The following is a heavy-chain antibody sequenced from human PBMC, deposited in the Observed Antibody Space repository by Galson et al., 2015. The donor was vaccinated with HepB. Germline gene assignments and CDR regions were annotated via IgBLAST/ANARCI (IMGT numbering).Heavy chain of an antibody. V-gene: IGHV3-30-3*01. CDR2: ISYDGGNK. D-gene: IGHD1-26*01. CDR1: GFTFSSYA. Sequence: SLRLSCAASGFTFSSYAMHWVRQAPGKGLEWVAVISYDGGNKYYADSVKGRFTISRDNSKNTLYLQMNSLRAEDTAVYYCARDRGPYSGSYSAAYWGQGTLVTVSS. CDR3: ARDRGPYSGSYSAAY. J-gene: IGHJ4*02.